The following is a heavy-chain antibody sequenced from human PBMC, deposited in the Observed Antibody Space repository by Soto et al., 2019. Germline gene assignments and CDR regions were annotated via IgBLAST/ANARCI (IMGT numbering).Heavy chain of an antibody. V-gene: IGHV3-7*03. J-gene: IGHJ3*02. D-gene: IGHD2-2*01. CDR2: IKQDGSEK. CDR3: AREGYKLLSYAFDI. CDR1: GFTFSSYW. Sequence: PGGSLRLSCAASGFTFSSYWMSWVRQAPGKGLEWVANIKQDGSEKYYVDSVKGRFTISRDNAKNSLYLQMNSLRAEDTALYYCAREGYKLLSYAFDICGQGTIVTVSS.